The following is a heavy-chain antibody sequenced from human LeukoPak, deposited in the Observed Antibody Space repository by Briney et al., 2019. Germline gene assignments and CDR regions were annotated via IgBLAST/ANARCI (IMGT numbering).Heavy chain of an antibody. CDR1: GYTFTGYY. V-gene: IGHV1-2*02. Sequence: ASVNVSFKCSGYTFTGYYMHCVRQGPGQAREWMGWINPNSVGTNDAQKCQGRVTMTRDTSISTAYMELSRLRSEDTAVYYCAVGIAAAGPFDYWGQGTLVTVSS. CDR3: AVGIAAAGPFDY. D-gene: IGHD6-13*01. J-gene: IGHJ4*02. CDR2: INPNSVGT.